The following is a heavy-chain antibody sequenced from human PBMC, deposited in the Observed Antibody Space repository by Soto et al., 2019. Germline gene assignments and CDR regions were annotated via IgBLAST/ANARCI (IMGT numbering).Heavy chain of an antibody. CDR1: GGTFSSYA. V-gene: IGHV1-69*13. D-gene: IGHD6-6*01. CDR2: IIPIFGTA. J-gene: IGHJ6*02. Sequence: ASVKVSCKASGGTFSSYAISWVRQAPGQGLEWMGGIIPIFGTANYAQKFRGRVTITADESTSTAYMELSSLRSEDTAVYYCARGNLEYSSSSPYYYYGMDVWGQGTTVTVSS. CDR3: ARGNLEYSSSSPYYYYGMDV.